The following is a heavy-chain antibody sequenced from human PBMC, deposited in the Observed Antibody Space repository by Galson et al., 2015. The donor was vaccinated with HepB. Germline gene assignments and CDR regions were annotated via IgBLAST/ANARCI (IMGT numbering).Heavy chain of an antibody. D-gene: IGHD6-13*01. CDR3: ARVLWIAAAGTSALGY. J-gene: IGHJ4*02. Sequence: SVKVSCKASGGTFSSYAISWVRQAPGQGLEWMGIINPSGGSTSYAQKLQGRVTMTRDTSTSTVYMELSSLRSEDTAVYYCARVLWIAAAGTSALGYWGQGTLVTVSS. CDR2: INPSGGST. V-gene: IGHV1-46*04. CDR1: GGTFSSYA.